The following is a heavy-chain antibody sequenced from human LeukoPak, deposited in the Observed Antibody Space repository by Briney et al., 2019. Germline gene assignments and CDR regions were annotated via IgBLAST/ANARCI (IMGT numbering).Heavy chain of an antibody. CDR2: IYHSGST. Sequence: SETLSLTCAVSGFSISSGGYSWSCIRQPPGKVREWIVYIYHSGSTYYNPSRKSRVTISVDRSKNQFSLKLSSVTAADTALYYCASYSSGYQVLDYWGQGTLVTVSS. CDR3: ASYSSGYQVLDY. V-gene: IGHV4-30-2*01. J-gene: IGHJ4*02. D-gene: IGHD3-22*01. CDR1: GFSISSGGYS.